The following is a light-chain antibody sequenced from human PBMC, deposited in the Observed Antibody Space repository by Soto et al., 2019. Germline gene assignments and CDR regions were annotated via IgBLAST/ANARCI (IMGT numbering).Light chain of an antibody. J-gene: IGKJ4*01. CDR3: QQYNNWPVT. V-gene: IGKV3D-15*01. CDR1: QSINSD. CDR2: GAS. Sequence: EIVMTQSPATLSVSPGETTRLSCRASQSINSDVAWYQQKVGQTPRXLIHGASTRATGIAARFSGSGSGTELTITLSGLQSEDVDTYDGQQYNNWPVTFGGGTKVDIK.